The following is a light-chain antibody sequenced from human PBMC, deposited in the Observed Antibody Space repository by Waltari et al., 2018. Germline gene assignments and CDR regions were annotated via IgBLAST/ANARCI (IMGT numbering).Light chain of an antibody. CDR2: DVT. Sequence: QSALTQPRSVSGSPGQSVTISCTGTRSDVGGYNFVSCYQQHPGTAPKLIISDVTNRSAGVPCCFSGFKSGNTASLTISGLKAEVEAYYYCSAYAGNYVAFGGVTKLTVL. V-gene: IGLV2-11*01. CDR3: SAYAGNYVA. J-gene: IGLJ2*01. CDR1: RSDVGGYNF.